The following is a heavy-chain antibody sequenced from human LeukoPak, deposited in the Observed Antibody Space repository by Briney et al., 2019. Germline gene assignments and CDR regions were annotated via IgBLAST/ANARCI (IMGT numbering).Heavy chain of an antibody. Sequence: TSVKVSCKASGGTFSSYAISWVRQAPGQGLEWMGGIIPIFGTANYAQKFQGRVTITADESTSTAYMELGSLRSEATAVYYCSRVVMATINYYYYYMDVWGKGTTVTVSS. CDR2: IIPIFGTA. CDR3: SRVVMATINYYYYYMDV. J-gene: IGHJ6*03. V-gene: IGHV1-69*01. CDR1: GGTFSSYA. D-gene: IGHD5-24*01.